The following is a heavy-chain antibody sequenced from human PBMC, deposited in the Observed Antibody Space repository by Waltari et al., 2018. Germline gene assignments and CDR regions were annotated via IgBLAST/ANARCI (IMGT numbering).Heavy chain of an antibody. J-gene: IGHJ6*03. V-gene: IGHV1-69*12. D-gene: IGHD7-27*01. CDR2: IIPMFGIP. Sequence: VQLVQSGGEVKTPGYSVKVSCKASGGSFGGYGISWVRQAPGQGLEWMGVIIPMFGIPDFSQKFQDRLTINADESTDTAYMELSSLTSEDTAIYYCARHELGISQYYYNMYVWGQGTTVTISS. CDR3: ARHELGISQYYYNMYV. CDR1: GGSFGGYG.